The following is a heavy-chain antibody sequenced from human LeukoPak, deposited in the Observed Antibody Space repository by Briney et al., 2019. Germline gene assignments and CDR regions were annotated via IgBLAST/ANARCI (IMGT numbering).Heavy chain of an antibody. Sequence: GGSLRLSCAASGFTFSSYAMHWVRQAPGKGLEWVAVISYDGSNKYYADSVKGRFTISRDNSKNTLYLLMNSLRAEDTAVYYCARDRDIGWGYFDLWGRGTLVTVSS. CDR2: ISYDGSNK. CDR3: ARDRDIGWGYFDL. CDR1: GFTFSSYA. V-gene: IGHV3-30-3*01. J-gene: IGHJ2*01. D-gene: IGHD1-26*01.